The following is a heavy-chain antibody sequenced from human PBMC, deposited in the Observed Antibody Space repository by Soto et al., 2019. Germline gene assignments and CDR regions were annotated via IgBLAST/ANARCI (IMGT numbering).Heavy chain of an antibody. V-gene: IGHV4-39*01. CDR3: RRLEGLATISYYFDY. Sequence: LSETLSLTCTVSGGSISSCCYYWVWLRPPQGKGLEWIGSVYYSGSTYYNPSLESRVTISVDKSKNQFSLKLMYLSAADTAVYYCRRLEGLATISYYFDYWDQGALVTVSS. CDR1: GGSISSCCYY. D-gene: IGHD3-9*01. CDR2: VYYSGST. J-gene: IGHJ4*02.